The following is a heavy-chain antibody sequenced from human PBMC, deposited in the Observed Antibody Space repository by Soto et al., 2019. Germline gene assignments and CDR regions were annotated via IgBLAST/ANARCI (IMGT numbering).Heavy chain of an antibody. CDR2: INAGNGNT. D-gene: IGHD3-22*01. Sequence: ASVKVSCKASGYTFTSYTMHWVRQAPGQRPEWMGWINAGNGNTKYAQKLQGRVTITTDTSTSTAYMELRSLRSDDTAVYYCARDLHYYDSSGYYFYRYNWFDPWGQGTLVTVSS. CDR1: GYTFTSYT. V-gene: IGHV1-3*01. CDR3: ARDLHYYDSSGYYFYRYNWFDP. J-gene: IGHJ5*02.